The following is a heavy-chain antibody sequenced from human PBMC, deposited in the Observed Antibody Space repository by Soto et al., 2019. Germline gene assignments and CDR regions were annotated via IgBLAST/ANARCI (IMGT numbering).Heavy chain of an antibody. D-gene: IGHD5-18*01. V-gene: IGHV3-64*01. CDR2: INSNGDST. CDR1: GFTFSNYA. CDR3: ARSGYSYGLGYDY. J-gene: IGHJ4*02. Sequence: EVQLVESGGGLVQPGGSLRLCCAASGFTFSNYAFHWVRQAPGRGLEYVSAINSNGDSTFYANSVKGRFTISRDNSKNTLYLQMGSLSAEDMAVYYCARSGYSYGLGYDYWGQGTLVTVSS.